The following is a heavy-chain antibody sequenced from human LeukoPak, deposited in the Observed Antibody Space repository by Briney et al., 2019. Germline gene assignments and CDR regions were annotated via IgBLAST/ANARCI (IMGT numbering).Heavy chain of an antibody. Sequence: PGGTLRLSCAASGFTFSRYAMSWVRQAPGKGLEWVSAISGSGTSTYYADSVKGRLTISRDNSKNTLYLQMNSLRAEDTAVYYCAKDLYPNRLDDFDYWGQGTLVTVSS. J-gene: IGHJ4*02. CDR3: AKDLYPNRLDDFDY. CDR2: ISGSGTST. V-gene: IGHV3-23*01. CDR1: GFTFSRYA. D-gene: IGHD1-14*01.